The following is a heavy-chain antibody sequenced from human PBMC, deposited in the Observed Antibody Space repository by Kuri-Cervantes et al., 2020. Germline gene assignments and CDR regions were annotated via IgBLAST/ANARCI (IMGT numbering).Heavy chain of an antibody. Sequence: SETLSLTCTVSGGSVSSSSHYWGWIRQPPGKGPEWIGSIYYSGSTYYNPSLKSRVTMSVDTSKKQFSLKLSSVTAADTAVYYCARAGYYYYMDVWGKGTTVTVSS. J-gene: IGHJ6*03. CDR1: GGSVSSSSHY. CDR2: IYYSGST. V-gene: IGHV4-39*01. CDR3: ARAGYYYYMDV.